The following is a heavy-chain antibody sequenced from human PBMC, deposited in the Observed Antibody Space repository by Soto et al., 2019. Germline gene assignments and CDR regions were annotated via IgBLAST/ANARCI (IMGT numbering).Heavy chain of an antibody. CDR1: GFTVSSNY. J-gene: IGHJ4*02. CDR3: ARPHTSSWTYFDF. CDR2: ISSGGNT. D-gene: IGHD6-13*01. V-gene: IGHV3-66*01. Sequence: EVQLVESGGGLVQPGGSLRLSSAASGFTVSSNYMSWVRQAPGKGLEWVSVISSGGNTYYAGSVKGRFTISRDNSKNTLYLQMCSLRAEDTAVYYCARPHTSSWTYFDFWGQGTLVTVSS.